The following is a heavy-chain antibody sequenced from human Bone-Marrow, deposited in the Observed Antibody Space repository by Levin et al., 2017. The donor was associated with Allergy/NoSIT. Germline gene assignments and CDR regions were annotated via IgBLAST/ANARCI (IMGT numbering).Heavy chain of an antibody. D-gene: IGHD6-6*01. J-gene: IGHJ5*02. CDR3: ARDQVRAARRGEYNWFDP. CDR1: GFTFSSYE. Sequence: GGSLRLSCAASGFTFSSYEMNWVRQAPGKGLEWVSYISSSGSTIYYADSVKGRFTISRDNAKNSLYLQMNSLRAEDTAVYYCARDQVRAARRGEYNWFDPWGQGTLVTVSS. V-gene: IGHV3-48*03. CDR2: ISSSGSTI.